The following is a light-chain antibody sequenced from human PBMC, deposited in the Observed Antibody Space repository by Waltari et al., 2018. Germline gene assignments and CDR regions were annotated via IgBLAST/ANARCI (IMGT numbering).Light chain of an antibody. CDR1: TRDVGRYNY. CDR3: SSYTSINTLVV. CDR2: DVT. V-gene: IGLV2-14*03. Sequence: QSALTQPASVSGSPEQSITISCPGTTRDVGRYNYFSCNQQHPGKAPKLTIYDVTIRPSGVSNRFSGSKSGNTASLTISGLQAEDEADYYCSSYTSINTLVVFGGGTKLTVL. J-gene: IGLJ2*01.